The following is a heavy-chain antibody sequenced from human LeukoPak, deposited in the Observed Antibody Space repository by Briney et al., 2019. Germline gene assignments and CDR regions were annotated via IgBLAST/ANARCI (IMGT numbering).Heavy chain of an antibody. J-gene: IGHJ4*02. D-gene: IGHD4-17*01. CDR2: IYSGGTP. V-gene: IGHV3-53*01. CDR1: GFTGSRNH. Sequence: GGSLRLSCAASGFTGSRNHINWVRQAPGKGLEWVSVIYSGGTPYYADSVKGRFTISRDNSKNTVYLQMNSLRAEDTAVYYCAREYGDYVYYWGQGTLVTVSS. CDR3: AREYGDYVYY.